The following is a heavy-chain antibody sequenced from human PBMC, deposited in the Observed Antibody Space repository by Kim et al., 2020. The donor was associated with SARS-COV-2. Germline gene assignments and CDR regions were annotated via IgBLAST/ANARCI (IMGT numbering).Heavy chain of an antibody. V-gene: IGHV4-59*01. J-gene: IGHJ6*03. Sequence: RKSRVTISVDTSKNQFSLKLSSVAAADTAVYYCARAIRITIFGVVGYMDVWGKGTTVTVSS. CDR3: ARAIRITIFGVVGYMDV. D-gene: IGHD3-3*01.